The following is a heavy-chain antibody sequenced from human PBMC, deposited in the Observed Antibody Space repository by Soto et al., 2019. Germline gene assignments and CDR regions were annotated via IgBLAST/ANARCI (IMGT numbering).Heavy chain of an antibody. Sequence: EVQMLESGGGLGQPAGSLRLSCAASGFRFSDYAVSWVRQAPGKGLEWVSIISGAGGSKYYADSVKGRFTISRDNYTNTVYLQLSRLRDEDTGLYYCAKANEPHVEFYYGMDVWGQGTAVTVSS. J-gene: IGHJ6*02. V-gene: IGHV3-23*01. CDR2: ISGAGGSK. CDR1: GFRFSDYA. D-gene: IGHD1-1*01. CDR3: AKANEPHVEFYYGMDV.